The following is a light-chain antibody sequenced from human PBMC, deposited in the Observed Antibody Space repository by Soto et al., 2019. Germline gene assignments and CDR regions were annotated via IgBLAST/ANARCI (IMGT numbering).Light chain of an antibody. Sequence: DIVMTQSPLSLPVTPGEPASISCRSSRSLLHSNGYNYLDWYLQKPGQSPQLLISLGSNRASGVPDRFSGSGSGKDFTLKISRVEAEDVGVYYCMQALQTRYTFGQGTKLEIK. CDR3: MQALQTRYT. CDR1: RSLLHSNGYNY. J-gene: IGKJ2*01. V-gene: IGKV2-28*01. CDR2: LGS.